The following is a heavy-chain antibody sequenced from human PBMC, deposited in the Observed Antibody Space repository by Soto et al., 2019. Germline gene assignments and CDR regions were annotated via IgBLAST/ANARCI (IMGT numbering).Heavy chain of an antibody. J-gene: IGHJ6*02. V-gene: IGHV4-34*01. CDR3: ARESRGADNYYYGMDV. D-gene: IGHD2-15*01. Sequence: LSLTCAVYGGSFSGYYWSWIRQPPGKGLEWIGEINHSGSTNYNPSLKSRVTISVDTSKNQFSLKLSSVTAADTAVYYCARESRGADNYYYGMDVWGQGTTVTVSS. CDR1: GGSFSGYY. CDR2: INHSGST.